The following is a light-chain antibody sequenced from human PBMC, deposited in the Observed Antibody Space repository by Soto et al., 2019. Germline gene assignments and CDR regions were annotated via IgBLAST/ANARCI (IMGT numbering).Light chain of an antibody. CDR3: QQRSNWPQIT. J-gene: IGKJ5*01. Sequence: EIVLTQYPATLSLSPGERATPSCQASQSVSSYLAWYQQKPGQAPRLLIYDASNRATGIPARFSGSGSGTDFTLTISSLEPEDFAVYYCQQRSNWPQITFGQGTRLEIK. CDR2: DAS. V-gene: IGKV3-11*01. CDR1: QSVSSY.